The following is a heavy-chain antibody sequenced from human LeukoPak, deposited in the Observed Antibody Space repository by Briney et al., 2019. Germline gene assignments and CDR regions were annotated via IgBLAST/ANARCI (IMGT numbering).Heavy chain of an antibody. Sequence: ESGGSLRLSCAASGFTFRSYAMSWVRQAPGKGLEWVSAISGSGGSTYYADSVKGRFTISRDNSKNTLYLQMNSLRAEDTAVYYCAKDLGSRRLAPDAFDIWGQGTMVTVSS. CDR1: GFTFRSYA. CDR3: AKDLGSRRLAPDAFDI. J-gene: IGHJ3*02. CDR2: ISGSGGST. D-gene: IGHD7-27*01. V-gene: IGHV3-23*01.